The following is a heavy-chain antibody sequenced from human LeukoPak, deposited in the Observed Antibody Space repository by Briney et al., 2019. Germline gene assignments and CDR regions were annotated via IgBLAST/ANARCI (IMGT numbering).Heavy chain of an antibody. V-gene: IGHV1-18*01. CDR1: GYTFTSYG. Sequence: GASVKVSCKASGYTFTSYGISWVRQAPGQGLEWMGWISAYNGNINYAQKLQGRVTMTTDTSTSTAYMELRSLRSDDTAVYYCARDRVLLWFGETRSGVDNWFDPWGQGTLVTVSS. CDR3: ARDRVLLWFGETRSGVDNWFDP. J-gene: IGHJ5*02. D-gene: IGHD3-10*01. CDR2: ISAYNGNI.